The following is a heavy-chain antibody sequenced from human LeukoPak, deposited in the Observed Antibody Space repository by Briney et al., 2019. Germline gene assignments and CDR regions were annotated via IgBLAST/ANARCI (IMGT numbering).Heavy chain of an antibody. D-gene: IGHD6-13*01. Sequence: SETLSLTCTVSGGSISTSNYYWGWIRQPPGKGLEWIGNIFYSGSTYYSPSLKSRVTISVDTSKNQFSLKLSSVTAADTAVYYCASSLSSTTYAFDIWGQGTMVTVSS. CDR2: IFYSGST. CDR1: GGSISTSNYY. J-gene: IGHJ3*02. CDR3: ASSLSSTTYAFDI. V-gene: IGHV4-39*07.